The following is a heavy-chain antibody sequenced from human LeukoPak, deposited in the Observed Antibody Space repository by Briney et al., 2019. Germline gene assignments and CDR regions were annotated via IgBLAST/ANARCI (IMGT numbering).Heavy chain of an antibody. CDR2: IYYSGST. D-gene: IGHD3-3*01. V-gene: IGHV4-59*01. CDR1: GGSISSYY. CDR3: ARARGDYDFWSGYYGFDY. J-gene: IGHJ4*02. Sequence: SETLSLTCTVSGGSISSYYWSWIRQPPGKGLEWIGYIYYSGSTNYNPSLTSRVTISVDTSKNQFSLKLSSVTAADTAVYYCARARGDYDFWSGYYGFDYWGQGTLVTVSS.